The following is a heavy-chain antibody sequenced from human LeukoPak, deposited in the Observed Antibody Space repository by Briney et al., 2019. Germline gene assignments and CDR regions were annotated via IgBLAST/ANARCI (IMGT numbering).Heavy chain of an antibody. D-gene: IGHD3-10*01. CDR2: IYSGGST. CDR1: GFTVSSNY. Sequence: GGSLRLSCAASGFTVSSNYMSWVRQSPGKGLEWASVIYSGGSTYYADSVKGRFTISRDDSKNTLYLQMNSLRAEDTAVYYCARGGSSYGSGSYYFPFFDYWGQGTLVTVSS. J-gene: IGHJ4*02. V-gene: IGHV3-66*01. CDR3: ARGGSSYGSGSYYFPFFDY.